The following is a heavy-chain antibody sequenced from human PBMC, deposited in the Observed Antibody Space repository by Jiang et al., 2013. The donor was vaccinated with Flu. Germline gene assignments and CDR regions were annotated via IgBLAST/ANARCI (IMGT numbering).Heavy chain of an antibody. D-gene: IGHD5-24*01. CDR1: GGSISSYY. CDR3: ARQEDGYNSNYFDY. J-gene: IGHJ4*02. V-gene: IGHV4-59*08. Sequence: TLSLTCTVSGGSISSYYWSWIRQPPGKGLEWIGYIYYSGSTNYNPSLKSRVTISVDTSKNQFSLKLSSVTAADTAVYYCARQEDGYNSNYFDYWGQGTLVTVSS. CDR2: IYYSGST.